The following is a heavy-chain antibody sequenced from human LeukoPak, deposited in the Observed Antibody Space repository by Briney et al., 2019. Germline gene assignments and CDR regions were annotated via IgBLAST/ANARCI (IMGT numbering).Heavy chain of an antibody. V-gene: IGHV4-39*07. Sequence: SETLSLTCSVSNGSMSSGSYYWGWIRQSPGKGLQFVASIYYTGATYYNPSLKSRVTISLDMSQNRFFLKLNPVTAADTAMYYCVRAAYADIWGQGTMVTVSS. J-gene: IGHJ3*02. CDR2: IYYTGAT. D-gene: IGHD3-16*01. CDR3: VRAAYADI. CDR1: NGSMSSGSYY.